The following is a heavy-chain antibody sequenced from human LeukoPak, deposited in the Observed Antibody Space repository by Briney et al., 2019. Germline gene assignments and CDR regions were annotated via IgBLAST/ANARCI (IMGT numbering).Heavy chain of an antibody. CDR3: ARGRSHDV. CDR1: GYSISSGYY. Sequence: SETLSLTCTVSGYSISSGYYWGWIRQPPGKGLEWIGSIYHSGSTYYNPSLKSRVTISVDTSKNQFSLKLSSVTAADTAVYYCARGRSHDVWGKGTTVTVSS. V-gene: IGHV4-38-2*02. CDR2: IYHSGST. J-gene: IGHJ6*04.